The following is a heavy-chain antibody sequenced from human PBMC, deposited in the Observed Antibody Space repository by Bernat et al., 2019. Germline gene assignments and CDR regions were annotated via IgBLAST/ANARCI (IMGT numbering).Heavy chain of an antibody. V-gene: IGHV1-3*01. CDR3: AREELLWFRELSGFDP. Sequence: QVQLVQSGAEVKKPGASVKVSCKASGYTFTSYAMHWVRQAPGQRLEWMGWINAGNGNTKYSQKFQGRVTITRDTSASTAYMELSSLRSEDTAVYYCAREELLWFRELSGFDPWGQGTLVTVSS. CDR1: GYTFTSYA. J-gene: IGHJ5*02. CDR2: INAGNGNT. D-gene: IGHD3-10*01.